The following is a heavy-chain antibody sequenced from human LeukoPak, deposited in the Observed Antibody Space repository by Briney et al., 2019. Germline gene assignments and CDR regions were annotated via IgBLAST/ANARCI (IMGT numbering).Heavy chain of an antibody. Sequence: GGSLRLSCAASGFTFNSYWMSWVRQAPGKGLEWVANTEQDGSEKYYVDSVKGRFTISRDNAKNSLYLQMNSLRAEDTAVYYCARDSGGQRGFWGQGTLVTVSS. CDR3: ARDSGGQRGF. CDR2: TEQDGSEK. V-gene: IGHV3-7*01. D-gene: IGHD1-26*01. CDR1: GFTFNSYW. J-gene: IGHJ4*02.